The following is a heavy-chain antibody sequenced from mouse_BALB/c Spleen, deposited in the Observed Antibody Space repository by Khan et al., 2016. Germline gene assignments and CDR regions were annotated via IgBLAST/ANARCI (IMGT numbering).Heavy chain of an antibody. CDR3: ARWNGNIAMDY. V-gene: IGHV1S137*01. J-gene: IGHJ4*01. CDR2: ISTYYGNT. Sequence: QLQQSGPELVRPGVSVKISCKGSGYTVTDYAMHWVKQSHAKSLEWIGVISTYYGNTNYNQKFKGKATMTVDKSSSTAYMELARLTSEDSAIYYCARWNGNIAMDYWGQGTSVTVSS. CDR1: GYTVTDYA.